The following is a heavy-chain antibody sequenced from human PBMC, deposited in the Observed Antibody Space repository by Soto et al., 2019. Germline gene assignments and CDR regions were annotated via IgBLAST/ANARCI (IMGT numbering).Heavy chain of an antibody. CDR2: ISSAGGYI. Sequence: GGSLRLSCAASGFTFSNYSMNWVRQAPGKGLEWVSSISSAGGYIYYADSVKGRFTISRDNGKNSLYLQMNSLRAEDTAVYYCAREEGYCRGGSCFRSAFALWGQGTVVTVSS. CDR3: AREEGYCRGGSCFRSAFAL. D-gene: IGHD2-15*01. J-gene: IGHJ3*01. V-gene: IGHV3-21*01. CDR1: GFTFSNYS.